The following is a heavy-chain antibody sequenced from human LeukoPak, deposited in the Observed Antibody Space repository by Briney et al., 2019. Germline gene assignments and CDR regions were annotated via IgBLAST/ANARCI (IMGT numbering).Heavy chain of an antibody. V-gene: IGHV1-2*02. CDR3: ARPDSYYYYYGMDV. D-gene: IGHD2-21*01. Sequence: ASVKVSCKASGYTFTCYYMHWVRQAPGQGLGWMGWINPNSGGTNYAQKFQGRVTMTRDTSISTAYMELSRLRSDDTAVYYCARPDSYYYYYGMDVWGQGTTVTVSS. CDR2: INPNSGGT. J-gene: IGHJ6*02. CDR1: GYTFTCYY.